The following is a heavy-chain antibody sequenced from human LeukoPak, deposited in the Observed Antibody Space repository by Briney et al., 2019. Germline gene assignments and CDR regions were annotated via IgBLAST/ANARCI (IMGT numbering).Heavy chain of an antibody. CDR1: GGTFSSYA. V-gene: IGHV1-69*01. Sequence: SVKVSCKASGGTFSSYAISWVRQAPGQGLEWMGGIIPIFGTANYAQKFQGRVTITADESTSTAYMELSSLRSEDTAVYYCARVVNEKTTELSQYYYDSSGYYRLRGWFDPWGQGTLVTVSS. J-gene: IGHJ5*02. CDR3: ARVVNEKTTELSQYYYDSSGYYRLRGWFDP. CDR2: IIPIFGTA. D-gene: IGHD3-22*01.